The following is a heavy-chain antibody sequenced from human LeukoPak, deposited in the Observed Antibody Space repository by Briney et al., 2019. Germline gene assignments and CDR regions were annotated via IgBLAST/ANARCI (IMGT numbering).Heavy chain of an antibody. Sequence: ASVKVSCKASGYTFTGYYMHWVRQAPGQGLEWMGWINPNSGGTNYAQKFQGRVTMTRDTSISTAHLELSRLRSDDTAIYYCARVIGGGDDPIRLDHWGQGTLVTVSS. D-gene: IGHD3-16*01. CDR3: ARVIGGGDDPIRLDH. CDR1: GYTFTGYY. J-gene: IGHJ4*02. V-gene: IGHV1-2*02. CDR2: INPNSGGT.